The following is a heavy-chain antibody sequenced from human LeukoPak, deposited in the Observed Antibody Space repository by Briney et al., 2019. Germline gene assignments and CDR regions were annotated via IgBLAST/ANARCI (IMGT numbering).Heavy chain of an antibody. V-gene: IGHV3-23*01. J-gene: IGHJ4*02. D-gene: IGHD6-19*01. CDR3: AKGPHWQWPDQFDY. CDR2: ISGSGGGSVGGT. CDR1: GFTFSNYA. Sequence: PGGSLRLSCAASGFTFSNYAMRWVRQAPGKGLEWVSGISGSGGGSVGGTYYADSVKGRFTISRDNSKNTLYLQMNSLRAEDTAVYYCAKGPHWQWPDQFDYWGQGTLVTVSS.